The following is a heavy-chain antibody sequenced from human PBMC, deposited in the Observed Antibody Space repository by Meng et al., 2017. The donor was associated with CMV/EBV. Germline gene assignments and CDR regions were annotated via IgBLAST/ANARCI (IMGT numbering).Heavy chain of an antibody. CDR3: AKDQGSGWPGFDY. J-gene: IGHJ4*02. CDR2: ISGSGDRI. CDR1: ELTFSNYA. Sequence: ATSELTFSNYAMSWVRQAPGKGLEWVSAISGSGDRIYYADSVKGRFTISRDNSKNTVYLQMNSLRAEDSALYYCAKDQGSGWPGFDYWGQGTLVTVSS. D-gene: IGHD6-19*01. V-gene: IGHV3-23*01.